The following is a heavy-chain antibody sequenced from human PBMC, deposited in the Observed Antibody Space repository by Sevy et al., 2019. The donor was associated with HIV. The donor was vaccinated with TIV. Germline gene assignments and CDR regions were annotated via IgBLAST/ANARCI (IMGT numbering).Heavy chain of an antibody. CDR1: GFTFSNYA. CDR3: AKDPSRVLDRDY. J-gene: IGHJ4*02. CDR2: ISAGGGSA. D-gene: IGHD3-3*01. Sequence: GGSLRLSCAASGFTFSNYAMNWGRQAPGKGPEWVSSISAGGGSAYYADSVKGRFTVSRDNSKNTLFLQLNSLRAEDTAVYYCAKDPSRVLDRDYWGQGTLVTVSS. V-gene: IGHV3-23*01.